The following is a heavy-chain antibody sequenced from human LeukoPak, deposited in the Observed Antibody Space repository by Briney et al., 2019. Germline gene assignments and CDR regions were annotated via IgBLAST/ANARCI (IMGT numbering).Heavy chain of an antibody. CDR2: IYTSGST. CDR1: GGSISSYY. Sequence: SETLSLTCTVSGGSISSYYWSWIRQPTGKGLEWIGRIYTSGSTNYNPSLKSRVTMSVDTSKNQFSLKLSSVTAADTAVYYCAKDNYSNYGGWFDPWGQGTLVTVSS. D-gene: IGHD4-11*01. CDR3: AKDNYSNYGGWFDP. J-gene: IGHJ5*02. V-gene: IGHV4-4*07.